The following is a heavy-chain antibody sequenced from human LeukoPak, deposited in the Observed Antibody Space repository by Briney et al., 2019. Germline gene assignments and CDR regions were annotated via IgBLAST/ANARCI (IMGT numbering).Heavy chain of an antibody. V-gene: IGHV3-30-3*01. D-gene: IGHD5-18*01. J-gene: IGHJ4*02. Sequence: PGGSLRLSCAASGFTFSRYTMHWVRQAPGKGLEWVAIISYDGSNKYYADSVKGRFTIPRDNSKNTLYLQVNSLRAEDTAVYYCARDLQAMGSLDYWGQGTLVTVSS. CDR3: ARDLQAMGSLDY. CDR1: GFTFSRYT. CDR2: ISYDGSNK.